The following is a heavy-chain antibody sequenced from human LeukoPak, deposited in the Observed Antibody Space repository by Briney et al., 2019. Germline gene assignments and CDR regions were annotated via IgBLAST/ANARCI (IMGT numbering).Heavy chain of an antibody. J-gene: IGHJ4*02. CDR1: GLTFADYG. CDR2: IKAKAHGGTI. Sequence: GGSLRLSCAASGLTFADYGMTWVRQAPGKGLEWVGRIKAKAHGGTIEYAAPVKGRFTISRDDSKNTLYLQMNSLKTEDTAVYYCTTDGVGVEGATYDNWGQGTLVSVSS. V-gene: IGHV3-15*01. CDR3: TTDGVGVEGATYDN. D-gene: IGHD1-26*01.